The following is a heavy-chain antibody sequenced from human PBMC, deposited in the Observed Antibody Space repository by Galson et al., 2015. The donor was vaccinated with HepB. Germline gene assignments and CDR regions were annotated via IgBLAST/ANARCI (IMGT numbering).Heavy chain of an antibody. CDR3: ARAHLFWSGYYAFDP. J-gene: IGHJ5*02. D-gene: IGHD3-3*01. Sequence: ETLSLTCAVYGGSFSGYYWSWIRQPPGKGLEWIGEINHSGSTNYNPSLKSRVTISVDTSKNQFSLKLSSVTAADTAVYYCARAHLFWSGYYAFDPWGQGTLVTVSS. V-gene: IGHV4-34*01. CDR2: INHSGST. CDR1: GGSFSGYY.